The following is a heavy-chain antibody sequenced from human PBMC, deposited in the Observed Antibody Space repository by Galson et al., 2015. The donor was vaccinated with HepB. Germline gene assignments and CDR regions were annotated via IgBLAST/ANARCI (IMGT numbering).Heavy chain of an antibody. CDR3: ARTIAVAGPYYFDY. Sequence: SLRLSCAASGFTFSSYAMHWVRQAPGKGLEYVSAISSNGGSTYYANSVKGRLTISRDNSKNTLYLQMGSLRAEDMAVYYCARTIAVAGPYYFDYWGQGTLVTVSS. J-gene: IGHJ4*02. CDR2: ISSNGGST. V-gene: IGHV3-64*01. D-gene: IGHD6-19*01. CDR1: GFTFSSYA.